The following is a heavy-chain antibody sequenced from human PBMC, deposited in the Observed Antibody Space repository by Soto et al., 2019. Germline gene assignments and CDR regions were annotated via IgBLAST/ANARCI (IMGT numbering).Heavy chain of an antibody. CDR3: ARDPASITMVRGVIVDYYYYYMDV. J-gene: IGHJ6*03. Sequence: QVQLVESGGGLVKPGGSLRLSCAASGFTFSDYYMSWIRQAPGKGLEWVSYISSSGSTIYYADSVKGRFTISMDNAKNSLYLQMNSLRAEDTAVYYCARDPASITMVRGVIVDYYYYYMDVWGKGTTVTVSS. V-gene: IGHV3-11*01. D-gene: IGHD3-10*01. CDR1: GFTFSDYY. CDR2: ISSSGSTI.